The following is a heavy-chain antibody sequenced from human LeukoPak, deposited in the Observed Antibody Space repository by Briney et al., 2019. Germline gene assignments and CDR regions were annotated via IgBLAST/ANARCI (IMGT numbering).Heavy chain of an antibody. CDR3: ARRPSTQAGYFDY. V-gene: IGHV1-8*01. J-gene: IGHJ4*02. CDR2: LNPNSGET. CDR1: GYTFTSYD. Sequence: GASVKVSCKASGYTFTSYDINWVRQATGQGLEWMGWLNPNSGETGYAQKFRGRVTMSRNTSITTAYMELSSLRSEDTAVYYCARRPSTQAGYFDYWGQGTLVTVSS.